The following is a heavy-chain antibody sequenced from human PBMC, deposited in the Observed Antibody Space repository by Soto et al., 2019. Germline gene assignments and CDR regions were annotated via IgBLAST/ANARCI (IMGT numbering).Heavy chain of an antibody. V-gene: IGHV3-53*01. CDR2: MYSAGNT. CDR1: GFSVSGNY. CDR3: ARDTFDRSGYPSYYFDL. D-gene: IGHD3-22*01. J-gene: IGHJ4*02. Sequence: EMQLVESGGGLVQPWGSLRLSCAASGFSVSGNYMSWVRQAPGKGLEWVSLMYSAGNTYYADSVKGRFTISRDNSKNTLSLQMNSLRADDTAVYYCARDTFDRSGYPSYYFDLWGQGTLVTVSS.